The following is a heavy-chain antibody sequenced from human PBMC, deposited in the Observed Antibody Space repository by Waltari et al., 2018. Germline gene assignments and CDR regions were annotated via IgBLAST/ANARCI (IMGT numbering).Heavy chain of an antibody. J-gene: IGHJ4*02. D-gene: IGHD3-10*01. CDR3: AKETTMVRGENDY. V-gene: IGHV3-23*04. CDR1: GFTFSSYA. Sequence: EVQLVESGGGLVQPGGSLRLSCAASGFTFSSYAMSWVRQAPGKGWGWVLAISGSGGSTYYADSVKGRFTISRDNSKNTLYLQMNSLRAEDTAVYYCAKETTMVRGENDYWGQGTLVTVSS. CDR2: ISGSGGST.